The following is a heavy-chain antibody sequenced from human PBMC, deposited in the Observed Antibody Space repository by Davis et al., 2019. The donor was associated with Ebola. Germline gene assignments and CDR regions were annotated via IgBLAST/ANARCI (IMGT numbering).Heavy chain of an antibody. CDR2: ISAYNGNT. V-gene: IGHV1-18*01. CDR1: GGTFSSYA. J-gene: IGHJ4*02. CDR3: ARGDIVTDQVEYFDY. Sequence: AASVKVSCKASGGTFSSYAISWVRQAPGQGLEWMGWISAYNGNTNYAQKLQGRVTMTTDTSTSTAYMELRSLRSDDTAVYYCARGDIVTDQVEYFDYWGQGTLVTVPS. D-gene: IGHD5-12*01.